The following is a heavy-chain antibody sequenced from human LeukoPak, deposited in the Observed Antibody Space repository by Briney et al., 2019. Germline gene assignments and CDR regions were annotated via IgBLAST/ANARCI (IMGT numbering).Heavy chain of an antibody. CDR2: INPNSGGT. J-gene: IGHJ4*02. CDR3: ARILPGGSGSYYKEAADY. CDR1: GYTFTGYY. D-gene: IGHD3-10*01. Sequence: ASVKVSCKASGYTFTGYYMHWVRQAPGQGLEWMGRINPNSGGTNYAQKFQGRVTMTRDTSISTAYMELSRLRSDDTAVYYCARILPGGSGSYYKEAADYWGQGTLVTVSS. V-gene: IGHV1-2*06.